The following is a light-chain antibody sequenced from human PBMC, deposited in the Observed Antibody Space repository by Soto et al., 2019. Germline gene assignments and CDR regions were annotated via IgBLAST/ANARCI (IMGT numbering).Light chain of an antibody. CDR1: QSVSSN. Sequence: EIVMTQPPATLSVSPGERATLSCRASQSVSSNLPWYQQKPGQAPRLLIYGASTRATGIPARFSGSGSGTEFTLTISSLQSEDFAVYYCQQYNNWPQTFGQGTKVAIK. V-gene: IGKV3-15*01. CDR3: QQYNNWPQT. CDR2: GAS. J-gene: IGKJ1*01.